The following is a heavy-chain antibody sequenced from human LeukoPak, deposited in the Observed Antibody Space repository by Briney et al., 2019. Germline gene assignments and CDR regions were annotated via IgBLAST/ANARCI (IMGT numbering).Heavy chain of an antibody. D-gene: IGHD5-18*01. CDR1: GGSFSGYY. Sequence: PSETLSLTCAVYGGSFSGYYWSWIRQPPGKGLEWIGEINHSGSTNYNPSLKSRVTISVDTSKNQFSLKLSSVTAADTAVYYCARGRRGYSYGYRAGWFDPWGQGTLVTVSS. CDR2: INHSGST. V-gene: IGHV4-34*01. J-gene: IGHJ5*02. CDR3: ARGRRGYSYGYRAGWFDP.